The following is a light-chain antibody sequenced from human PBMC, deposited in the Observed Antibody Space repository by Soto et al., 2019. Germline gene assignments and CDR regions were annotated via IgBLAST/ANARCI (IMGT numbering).Light chain of an antibody. CDR1: SSDIAGFNY. CDR3: NSYSSSTFYV. CDR2: QVT. J-gene: IGLJ1*01. Sequence: QSALAQPASVSGSPGQPITISCTGSSSDIAGFNYVSWYQQYPGKAPKLLIYQVTTRASGVSHRFSGSKFGDTASLTISGLQPEDEAEYYCNSYSSSTFYVFGTGTRSPS. V-gene: IGLV2-14*01.